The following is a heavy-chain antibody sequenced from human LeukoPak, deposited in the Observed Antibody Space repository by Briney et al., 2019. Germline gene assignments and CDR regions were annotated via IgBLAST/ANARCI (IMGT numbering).Heavy chain of an antibody. D-gene: IGHD3-3*01. V-gene: IGHV4-4*07. CDR1: GGSISSYY. CDR3: ARDRRFLEWYPSHWYFDL. J-gene: IGHJ2*01. Sequence: SETLSLTCTASGGSISSYYWSWIRQPAGKGLEWIGRIYTSGSTNYNPSLKSRVTMSVDTSKNQFSLKLSSVTAADTAVYYCARDRRFLEWYPSHWYFDLWGRGTLVTVSS. CDR2: IYTSGST.